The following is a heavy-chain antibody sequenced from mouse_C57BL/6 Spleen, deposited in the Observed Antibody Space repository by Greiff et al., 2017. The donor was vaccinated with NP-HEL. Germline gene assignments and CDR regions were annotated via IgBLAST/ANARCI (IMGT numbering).Heavy chain of an antibody. J-gene: IGHJ2*01. CDR3: TTRYYGSSYVNFDY. D-gene: IGHD1-1*01. CDR2: IDPENGDT. V-gene: IGHV14-4*01. Sequence: DVQLQESGAELVRPGASVKLSCTASGFNIKDDYMHWVKQRPEQGLEWIGWIDPENGDTEYASKFQGKATITADTSSNTAYLQLSSLTSEDTAVYYCTTRYYGSSYVNFDYWGQGTTLTVSS. CDR1: GFNIKDDY.